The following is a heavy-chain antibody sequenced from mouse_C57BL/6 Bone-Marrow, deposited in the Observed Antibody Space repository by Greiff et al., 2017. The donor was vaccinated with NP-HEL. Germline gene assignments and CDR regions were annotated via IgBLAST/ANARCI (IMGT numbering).Heavy chain of an antibody. Sequence: EVKLQESGAELVRPGASVKLSCTASGFNIKDDYMHWVKQRPEQGLEWIGWIDPENGDTEYASKFQGKATITADTSSNTAYLQLSSLTSEDTAVFYTSSISYFDVWGTETPRTVSP. CDR1: GFNIKDDY. CDR2: IDPENGDT. J-gene: IGHJ1*03. CDR3: SSISYFDV. V-gene: IGHV14-4*01.